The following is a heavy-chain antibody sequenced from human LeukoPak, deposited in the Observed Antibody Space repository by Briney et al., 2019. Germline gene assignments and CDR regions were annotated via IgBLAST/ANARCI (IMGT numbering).Heavy chain of an antibody. CDR3: ARGDSSSWYWFDP. CDR2: INHSGST. V-gene: IGHV4-34*01. D-gene: IGHD6-13*01. Sequence: SGTLSLTCAVYGGSFSGYYWSWIRQPPGKGLEWIGEINHSGSTNYNPSLKSRVTISVDTSKNQFSLKLSSVTAADTAVYYCARGDSSSWYWFDPWGQGTLVTVSS. CDR1: GGSFSGYY. J-gene: IGHJ5*02.